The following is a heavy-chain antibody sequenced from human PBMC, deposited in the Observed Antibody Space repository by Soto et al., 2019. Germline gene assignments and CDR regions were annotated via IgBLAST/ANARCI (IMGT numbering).Heavy chain of an antibody. D-gene: IGHD3-3*01. CDR3: AHSVLRTVFGLVTTTAIYFDF. CDR1: GFSLTTSGVG. J-gene: IGHJ4*02. Sequence: QITLNESGPTQVKPRQTLTLTCTFSGFSLTTSGVGVGWIRQSPGKAPEWLALIYWDDDKRYSPSLKSRLTITKHTPKNQVVLTMADLDPADTATSYCAHSVLRTVFGLVTTTAIYFDFWGQGTPVAVSS. V-gene: IGHV2-5*02. CDR2: IYWDDDK.